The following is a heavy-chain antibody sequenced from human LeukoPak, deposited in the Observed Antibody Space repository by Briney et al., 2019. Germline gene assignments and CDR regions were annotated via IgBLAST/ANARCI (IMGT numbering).Heavy chain of an antibody. V-gene: IGHV1-69*13. CDR2: IIPIFGTA. Sequence: SVKVSCKASGGTFSSYAISWVRQAPGQGLEWMGGIIPIFGTANYAQKFQGRVTITADESTSTAYMELSSLRSEDTAAYYCARTIVLRYFDWLLLDYWGQGTLVTVSS. J-gene: IGHJ4*02. CDR1: GGTFSSYA. D-gene: IGHD3-9*01. CDR3: ARTIVLRYFDWLLLDY.